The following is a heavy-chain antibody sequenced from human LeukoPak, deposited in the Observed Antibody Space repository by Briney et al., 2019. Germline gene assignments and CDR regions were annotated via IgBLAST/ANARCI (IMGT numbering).Heavy chain of an antibody. CDR2: ISSSSSYI. CDR3: AREWNGYYYMDV. Sequence: GGSLRLSCAASGFTFSSYSMNWVRQAPGKGLDWVSSISSSSSYIYYADSVKGRFTISRDNAKNSLYLQMNSLRAEDTAVYYCAREWNGYYYMDVWGKGTTVTVSS. CDR1: GFTFSSYS. D-gene: IGHD1-1*01. V-gene: IGHV3-21*01. J-gene: IGHJ6*03.